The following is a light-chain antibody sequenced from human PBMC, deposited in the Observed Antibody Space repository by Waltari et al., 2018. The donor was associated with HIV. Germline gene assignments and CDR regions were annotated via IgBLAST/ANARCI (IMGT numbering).Light chain of an antibody. Sequence: EIVLTQSPGTLSLSPGDRATLPCRASQSVTRNFLAWYQQHRGQAPRLLLYDASTRANGIPDRFSGGGSGTDFTLTISRLEPEDFAVYYCLQYGSSWYTFGQGTNLDI. J-gene: IGKJ2*01. CDR3: LQYGSSWYT. CDR2: DAS. V-gene: IGKV3-20*01. CDR1: QSVTRNF.